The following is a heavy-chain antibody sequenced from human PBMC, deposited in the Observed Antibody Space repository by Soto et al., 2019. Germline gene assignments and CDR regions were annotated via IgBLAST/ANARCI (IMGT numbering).Heavy chain of an antibody. J-gene: IGHJ4*01. D-gene: IGHD3-16*01. CDR2: INWKSDI. V-gene: IGHV3-9*01. Sequence: PVGSLRLSCAVSGFTFDDNAMHWVRQATEKGLEWVSGINWKSDIGYADSVKGRFTISRDNAENSLYLQMNSLRAEDTALYYCAISQDRGGRTTFIYWGQGTQVTVSS. CDR1: GFTFDDNA. CDR3: AISQDRGGRTTFIY.